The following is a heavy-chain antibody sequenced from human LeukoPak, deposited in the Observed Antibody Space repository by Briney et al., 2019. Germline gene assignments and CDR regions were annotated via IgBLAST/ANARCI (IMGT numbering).Heavy chain of an antibody. J-gene: IGHJ4*02. CDR2: TYYRSKLYN. V-gene: IGHV6-1*01. CDR1: GDSVSSNSAA. D-gene: IGHD3-3*01. CDR3: AREGNYDFWSGYYYFDY. Sequence: SQTLSLTCAISGDSVSSNSAAWNWIRQSPSRGLEWLGRTYYRSKLYNDYAVSVKSRITINPDTSKNQFSLQLNSVTPEDTAVYYCAREGNYDFWSGYYYFDYWGLGTLVTVSS.